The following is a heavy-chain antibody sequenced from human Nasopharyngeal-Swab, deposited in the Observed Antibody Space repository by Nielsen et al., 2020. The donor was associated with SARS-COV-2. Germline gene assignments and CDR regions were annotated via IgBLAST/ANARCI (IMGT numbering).Heavy chain of an antibody. CDR3: ARGFDP. CDR2: IYFSGTS. J-gene: IGHJ5*02. Sequence: SETLSLTCTVSGGSFSNYYWSWIRQPRGKGLEWIGYIYFSGTSNYNPSLKSRVTISIDTSKNQFSLKLSSVTAADTAVYYCARGFDPWGQGTLVAVSS. CDR1: GGSFSNYY. V-gene: IGHV4-59*13.